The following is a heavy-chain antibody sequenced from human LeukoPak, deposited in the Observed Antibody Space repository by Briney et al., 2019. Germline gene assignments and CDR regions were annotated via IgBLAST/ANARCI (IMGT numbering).Heavy chain of an antibody. J-gene: IGHJ4*02. CDR1: GFTFSNYA. V-gene: IGHV3-23*01. CDR2: ITGSGGNT. CDR3: AKWGDYDVLTGYYVSDY. D-gene: IGHD3-9*01. Sequence: PGASLRLSCVASGFTFSNYAMSWVRQAPGKGLEWVSAITGSGGNTYYADSVKGRFTISRDNSKNTVFLKMNSLRAEDTAVYYCAKWGDYDVLTGYYVSDYWGQGTLVTVSS.